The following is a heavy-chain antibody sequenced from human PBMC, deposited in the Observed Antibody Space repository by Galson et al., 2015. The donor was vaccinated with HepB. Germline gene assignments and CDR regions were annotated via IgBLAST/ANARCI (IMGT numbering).Heavy chain of an antibody. V-gene: IGHV1-24*01. Sequence: SVKVSCKVSAYTLTELSMHWVRQAPGKGLEWMGGFDPEDGETLYAQKFQGRVTMTEDTSTDTAYMELSSLRSEDTAVYYCATYEDPGPIEYFDLWGRGTLVTVSS. D-gene: IGHD5-12*01. CDR1: AYTLTELS. CDR2: FDPEDGET. J-gene: IGHJ2*01. CDR3: ATYEDPGPIEYFDL.